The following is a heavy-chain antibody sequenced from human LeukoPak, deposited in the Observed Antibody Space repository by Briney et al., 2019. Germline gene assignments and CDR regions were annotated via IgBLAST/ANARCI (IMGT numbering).Heavy chain of an antibody. CDR2: IHYSGST. CDR1: GGSFSGYY. Sequence: SETLSLTCAVYGGSFSGYYWCWIRQPPGKGLEWIGSIHYSGSTQYNPSLKGRVSTSVDTSKNTFSLKLTSVSAADTAVYYCARHRANNYGSGTPFDNWGQGTLVTVSS. V-gene: IGHV4-34*01. D-gene: IGHD3-10*01. CDR3: ARHRANNYGSGTPFDN. J-gene: IGHJ4*02.